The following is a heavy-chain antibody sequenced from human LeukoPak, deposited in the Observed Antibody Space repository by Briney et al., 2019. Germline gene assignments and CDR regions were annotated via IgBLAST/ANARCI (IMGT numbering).Heavy chain of an antibody. J-gene: IGHJ6*02. Sequence: PSETLSLTCAVYGGSFSGYYWSWILQPPGKGLEWIGEINHSGSTNYNPSLKSRVTISVDTSKNQFSLKLSSVTAADTAVYYCARGRVYCSSTSCYYYYGMDVWGQGTTVTVSS. CDR3: ARGRVYCSSTSCYYYYGMDV. V-gene: IGHV4-34*01. D-gene: IGHD2-2*01. CDR2: INHSGST. CDR1: GGSFSGYY.